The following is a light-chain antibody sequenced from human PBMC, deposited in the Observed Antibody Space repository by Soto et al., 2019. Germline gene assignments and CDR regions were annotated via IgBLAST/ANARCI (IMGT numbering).Light chain of an antibody. J-gene: IGLJ2*01. V-gene: IGLV2-8*01. CDR1: SRDVGYYDY. Sequence: QSALTQPPSASGSPGQSVTISCTGTSRDVGYYDYVSWYQQHPGKAPKLLISGHSNRPSGVPDRFSGSKSGNTASLTVSGLQAEDEADYYCSSYAGSNNLVFGGGTKLTVL. CDR2: GHS. CDR3: SSYAGSNNLV.